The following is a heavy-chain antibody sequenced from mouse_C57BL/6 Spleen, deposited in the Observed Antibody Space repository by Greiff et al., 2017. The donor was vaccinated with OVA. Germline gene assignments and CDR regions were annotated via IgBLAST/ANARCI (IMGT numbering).Heavy chain of an antibody. V-gene: IGHV1-81*01. D-gene: IGHD1-1*01. J-gene: IGHJ4*01. CDR3: ARRGTTVSYYAMDY. Sequence: VQLQQSGAELARPGASVKLSCKASGYTFTSYGISWVKQRTGQGLEWIGEIYPRSGNTYYNEKFKGKATLTADKSSSTAYMELRSLTSEDSAVYFCARRGTTVSYYAMDYWGQGTSVTVSS. CDR1: GYTFTSYG. CDR2: IYPRSGNT.